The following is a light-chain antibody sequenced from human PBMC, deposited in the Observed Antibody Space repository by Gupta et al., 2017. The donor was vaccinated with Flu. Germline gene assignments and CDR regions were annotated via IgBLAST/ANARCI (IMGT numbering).Light chain of an antibody. CDR2: RNN. V-gene: IGLV10-54*04. Sequence: NSNNVGNEGATWLQQHQGHPPKLLSYRNNNRPSGISERFSASRSGNTASLTITGLQPEDEADYYGSSYDTSLGAWLFGGGTKLTVL. CDR3: SSYDTSLGAWL. CDR1: SNNVGNEG. J-gene: IGLJ3*02.